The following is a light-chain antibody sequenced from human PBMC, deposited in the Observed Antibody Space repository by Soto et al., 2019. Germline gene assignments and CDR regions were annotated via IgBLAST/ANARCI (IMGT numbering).Light chain of an antibody. CDR3: QTWGTGIRV. V-gene: IGLV4-69*01. CDR2: VNNDGSH. Sequence: QSVLTQSPSASASLGASVKLTCTLSSGHSSYAIAWHQQQPEKGPRYLMKVNNDGSHSKGDGIPDRFSGSSSGAERYLTISSLQSEDEADYYCQTWGTGIRVFGGGTKVTVL. CDR1: SGHSSYA. J-gene: IGLJ3*02.